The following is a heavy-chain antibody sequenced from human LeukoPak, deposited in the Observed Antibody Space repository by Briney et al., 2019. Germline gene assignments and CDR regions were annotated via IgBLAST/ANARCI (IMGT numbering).Heavy chain of an antibody. CDR1: GYTFTGYH. Sequence: ASVKVSCKASGYTFTGYHMHWVRQAPGQGLEWMGWINPNSGGTNYAQKFQGRVTMTRDTSISTAYMELSRLRSDDTAVYYCARDRWGSGYDPSYFDYWGQGTLVTVSS. J-gene: IGHJ4*02. CDR3: ARDRWGSGYDPSYFDY. V-gene: IGHV1-2*02. D-gene: IGHD5-12*01. CDR2: INPNSGGT.